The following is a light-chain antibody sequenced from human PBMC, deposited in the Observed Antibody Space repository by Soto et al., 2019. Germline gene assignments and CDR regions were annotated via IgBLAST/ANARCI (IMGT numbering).Light chain of an antibody. CDR2: DAS. CDR1: QPISSIY. V-gene: IGKV3D-20*02. Sequence: VLTKSAGTVSLKKGERATLSWRVSQPISSIYFAWYQQNPAQAPRLLIYDASNRATGIPARFSGSGSGTDFTLTICFLEPEDFTVYYCQLRSYWPSTFCQGTNVDIK. J-gene: IGKJ1*01. CDR3: QLRSYWPST.